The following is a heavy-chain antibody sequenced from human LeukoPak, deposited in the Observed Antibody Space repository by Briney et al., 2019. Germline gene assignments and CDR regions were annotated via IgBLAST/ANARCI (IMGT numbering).Heavy chain of an antibody. CDR2: FDPEDGET. CDR3: ATRRIHGYDWAY. V-gene: IGHV1-24*01. D-gene: IGHD5-12*01. J-gene: IGHJ4*02. CDR1: GYTLTELS. Sequence: ASVNVSSTVSGYTLTELSMHWVRQAPGKGLEWMGGFDPEDGETIYAQKFQGRVTMTEDTSTDTAYMELSSLRSEDTAVYYCATRRIHGYDWAYWGQGTLVTVSS.